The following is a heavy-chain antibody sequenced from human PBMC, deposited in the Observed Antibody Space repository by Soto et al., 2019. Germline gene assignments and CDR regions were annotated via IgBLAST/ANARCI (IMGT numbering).Heavy chain of an antibody. J-gene: IGHJ5*02. CDR1: GGSISSGGYS. V-gene: IGHV4-30-2*01. D-gene: IGHD3-10*01. CDR3: ARAPMVRGVIPNWFDP. CDR2: IYHSGST. Sequence: PSETLSLTCAVSGGSISSGGYSWSWIRQPPGKGLEWIGYIYHSGSTYYNPSLKSRVTISVDRSKNQFSLKLSSVTAADTAVYYCARAPMVRGVIPNWFDPWGQGTLVTVSS.